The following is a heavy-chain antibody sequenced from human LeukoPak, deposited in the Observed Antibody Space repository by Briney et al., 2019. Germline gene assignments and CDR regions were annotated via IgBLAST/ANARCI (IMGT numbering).Heavy chain of an antibody. V-gene: IGHV1-69*13. D-gene: IGHD6-19*01. CDR2: IIPIFGTA. J-gene: IGHJ6*02. CDR3: ARARSSGWYYYGMDV. Sequence: SVKVSCKASGYTFTSYGISWVRQAPGQGLEWMGGIIPIFGTANYAQKFQGRVTITADESTSTAYMELSSLRSEDTAVYYCARARSSGWYYYGMDVWGQGTTVTVSS. CDR1: GYTFTSYG.